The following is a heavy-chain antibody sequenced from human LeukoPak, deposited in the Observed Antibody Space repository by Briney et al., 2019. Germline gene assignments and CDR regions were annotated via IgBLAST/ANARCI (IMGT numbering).Heavy chain of an antibody. CDR3: ARSAYYGSGSYYNPLVYYYYYMDV. J-gene: IGHJ6*03. CDR1: GYTFTSYG. CDR2: ISAYNGNT. Sequence: ASVKVSCKASGYTFTSYGISWVRQAPGQGLEWMGWISAYNGNTNYAQKLQGRVTMTTDTSTSTAYMELRSLRSDDTAVYYCARSAYYGSGSYYNPLVYYYYYMDVWGKGTTVTISS. V-gene: IGHV1-18*01. D-gene: IGHD3-10*01.